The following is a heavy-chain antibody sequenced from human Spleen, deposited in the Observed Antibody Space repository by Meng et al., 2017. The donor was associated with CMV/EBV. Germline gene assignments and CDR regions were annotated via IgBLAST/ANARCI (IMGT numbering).Heavy chain of an antibody. CDR1: GFTFSSYA. V-gene: IGHV3-23*01. Sequence: GESLKISCAASGFTFSSYAMSWVRRAPGKGLEWVSAISNNGGRTYDADSVKGRFTISRDNSKNTLYLQMNSLRAEDTAVYYCTRSQFSVGLFYYYHMDVWGQGTTVTVSS. J-gene: IGHJ6*02. D-gene: IGHD2-15*01. CDR2: ISNNGGRT. CDR3: TRSQFSVGLFYYYHMDV.